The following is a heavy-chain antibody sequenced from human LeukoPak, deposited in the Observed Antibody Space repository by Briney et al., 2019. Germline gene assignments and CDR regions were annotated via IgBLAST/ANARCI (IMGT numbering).Heavy chain of an antibody. CDR2: ISAYNGNT. V-gene: IGHV1-18*01. J-gene: IGHJ3*02. D-gene: IGHD3-3*01. Sequence: GASVKVSCKASGYSFASYGISWVRQAPGQGLEWMGWISAYNGNTNYAQKLQGGVTMTTDTSTSTAYMELRSLRSDDTAVYYCARGDHYDFWSGYAPALDAFDIWGQGTMVTVSS. CDR1: GYSFASYG. CDR3: ARGDHYDFWSGYAPALDAFDI.